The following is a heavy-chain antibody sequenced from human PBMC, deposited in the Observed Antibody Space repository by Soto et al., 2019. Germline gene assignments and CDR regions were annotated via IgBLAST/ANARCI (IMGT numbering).Heavy chain of an antibody. V-gene: IGHV4-39*01. Sequence: SETLSLTCIVSGGSISSSTYYWGWIRQPPGKGLEWIGRIYYSGSTHYNPSLESRITISVDTSKNQFSLKLSSVTAADTAVYYCARVTGDWFDPWGQGTLVTVS. CDR1: GGSISSSTYY. D-gene: IGHD4-4*01. CDR2: IYYSGST. J-gene: IGHJ5*02. CDR3: ARVTGDWFDP.